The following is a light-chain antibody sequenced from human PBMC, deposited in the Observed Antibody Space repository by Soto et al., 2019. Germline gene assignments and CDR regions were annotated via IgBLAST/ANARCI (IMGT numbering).Light chain of an antibody. Sequence: QSALTQPPSVSGSPGQSITISCTGTSSDVGGYNFVSWYQQHPDKAPKLMIYDVTNRPSGVSNRFSGSKSGNTASLTISGLQAEDEADYYCSSYTSISTDVFGTGTKVTVL. V-gene: IGLV2-14*01. CDR1: SSDVGGYNF. CDR2: DVT. J-gene: IGLJ1*01. CDR3: SSYTSISTDV.